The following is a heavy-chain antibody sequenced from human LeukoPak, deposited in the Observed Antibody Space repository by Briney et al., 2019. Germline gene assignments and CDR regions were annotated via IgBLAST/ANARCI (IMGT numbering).Heavy chain of an antibody. J-gene: IGHJ4*02. CDR1: GFTFDDYA. CDR3: AKDTYYDILTGYHGD. D-gene: IGHD3-9*01. V-gene: IGHV3-9*01. Sequence: SLRLSCAASGFTFDDYAMHWVRQAPGKGLEWVSGISWNSGSIGYADSVKGRFTISRDNAKNSLYLQMNSLRAEDTALYYCAKDTYYDILTGYHGDWGQGTLVTVSS. CDR2: ISWNSGSI.